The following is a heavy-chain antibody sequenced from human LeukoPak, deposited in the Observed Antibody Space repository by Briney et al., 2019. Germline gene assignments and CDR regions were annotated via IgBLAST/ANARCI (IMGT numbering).Heavy chain of an antibody. V-gene: IGHV3-7*03. CDR2: INQDGSQK. Sequence: GGSLRLSCAVSGFTFSSYWMSWFRQAPGKGPERVANINQDGSQKFSVDSVKGRFTISRDNAKNSLSLQMNSLRVEDTAVYYCARDWFDGDYDRFDYWGQGTLVTVSS. CDR1: GFTFSSYW. CDR3: ARDWFDGDYDRFDY. D-gene: IGHD4-17*01. J-gene: IGHJ4*02.